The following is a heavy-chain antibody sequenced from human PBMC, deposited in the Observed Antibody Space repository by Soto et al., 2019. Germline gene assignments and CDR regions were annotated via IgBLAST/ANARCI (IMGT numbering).Heavy chain of an antibody. J-gene: IGHJ5*02. D-gene: IGHD5-12*01. Sequence: QITLKESGPPLVKPTQTLTLTCNFSGFSLSTKGVGVGWIRQPPGKALEWLGIIYWDDDKRYRPSLNNRLTITKDTSKNQVVLTMTNVDTVDTGTYFCAHRYAESGYDWRYDPWGQGTRVTVSS. V-gene: IGHV2-5*02. CDR1: GFSLSTKGVG. CDR2: IYWDDDK. CDR3: AHRYAESGYDWRYDP.